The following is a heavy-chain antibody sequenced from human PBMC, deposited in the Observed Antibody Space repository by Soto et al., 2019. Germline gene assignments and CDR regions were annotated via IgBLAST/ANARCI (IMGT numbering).Heavy chain of an antibody. CDR1: GFTFSSYS. Sequence: EVQLVESGGGLVKPGGSLRLSCAASGFTFSSYSMNWVRQAPGKGLEWVSSISSSSSYIYYADSVKGRFTISRDNAKNSLYLQMNSLRDEDTAVYYCARDSYYDILTGYYPLGYWGQGTLVTVSS. CDR3: ARDSYYDILTGYYPLGY. J-gene: IGHJ4*02. V-gene: IGHV3-21*01. D-gene: IGHD3-9*01. CDR2: ISSSSSYI.